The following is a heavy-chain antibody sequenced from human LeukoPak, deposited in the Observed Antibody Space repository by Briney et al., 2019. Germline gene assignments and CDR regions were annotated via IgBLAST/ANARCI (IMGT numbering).Heavy chain of an antibody. CDR3: AKDRPPNRPYSSSWYYFDY. Sequence: GGSLSLSCAASGFTFSSYGMSWVRQAPGKGLEWVSAISGSGGSTYYADSVKGRFTISRDNSKNTLYLQMNSLRAEDTAVYYCAKDRPPNRPYSSSWYYFDYWGQGTLVTVSS. V-gene: IGHV3-23*01. D-gene: IGHD6-13*01. CDR2: ISGSGGST. CDR1: GFTFSSYG. J-gene: IGHJ4*02.